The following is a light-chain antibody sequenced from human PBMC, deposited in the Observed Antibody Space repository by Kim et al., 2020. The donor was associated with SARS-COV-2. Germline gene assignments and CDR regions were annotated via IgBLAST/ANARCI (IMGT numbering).Light chain of an antibody. J-gene: IGLJ3*02. Sequence: GQSITTSCTGTSSDVGDYDYVSWYQQHPGKAPKLMIYDVSERPSGVSYRFSGSKSGNTASLTISRLRAEDEADYYCSSYTSSSTWVFGGGTQLTVL. CDR1: SSDVGDYDY. CDR3: SSYTSSSTWV. CDR2: DVS. V-gene: IGLV2-14*03.